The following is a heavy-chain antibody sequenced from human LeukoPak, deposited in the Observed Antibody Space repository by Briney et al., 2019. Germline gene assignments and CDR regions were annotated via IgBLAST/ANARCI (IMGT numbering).Heavy chain of an antibody. CDR2: ISSNGGST. CDR3: ATQKGYGGYNWFDP. Sequence: GGSLRLSCAASRFTFSSYAMHWVRQAPGKVLEYVSAISSNGGSTYANSVKGRFTISRDNSKNTLYLQMGSLRAEDMAVYYCATQKGYGGYNWFDPWGQGTLVTVSS. D-gene: IGHD4-23*01. V-gene: IGHV3-64*01. CDR1: RFTFSSYA. J-gene: IGHJ5*02.